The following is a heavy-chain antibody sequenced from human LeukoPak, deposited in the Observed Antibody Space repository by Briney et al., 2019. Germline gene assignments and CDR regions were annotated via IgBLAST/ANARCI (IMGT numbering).Heavy chain of an antibody. J-gene: IGHJ6*02. V-gene: IGHV4-59*01. CDR1: GGSISSYY. CDR3: ARDANWSGYYYYGMDV. CDR2: IYYSGST. D-gene: IGHD3-3*01. Sequence: SETLSLTCTVSGGSISSYYWSWIRQPPGKGLERIGYIYYSGSTNYNPSLKSRVTISVDTSKNQFSLKLSSVTAADTAVYYCARDANWSGYYYYGMDVWGQGTTVTVSS.